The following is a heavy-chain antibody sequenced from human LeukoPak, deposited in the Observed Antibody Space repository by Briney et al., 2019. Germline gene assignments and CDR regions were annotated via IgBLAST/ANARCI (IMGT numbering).Heavy chain of an antibody. V-gene: IGHV5-51*01. CDR1: EYSFTSYW. CDR2: IYPGDSDT. CDR3: ARQFSYGPVYVLDV. J-gene: IGHJ6*02. Sequence: GESLKISCKGSEYSFTSYWIAWVRQMPGKGLEWMGIIYPGDSDTKYSPSFQGQVTISADKSISTAFLQWSSLRASDTAMYYCARQFSYGPVYVLDVWAQGTTVTVSS. D-gene: IGHD5-18*01.